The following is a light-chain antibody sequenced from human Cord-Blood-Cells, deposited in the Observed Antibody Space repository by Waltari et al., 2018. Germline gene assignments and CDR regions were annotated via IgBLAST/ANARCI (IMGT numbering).Light chain of an antibody. CDR2: DVS. V-gene: IGLV2-11*01. J-gene: IGLJ3*02. CDR3: CSYAGSSWV. Sequence: QSALPQPRPVSGSPGQSVSISCTGTSSDVGGYNYVSWYQQHPGKAPKLMIYDVSKRPSGVPDRFSGSKSGNTASLTISGLQAEDEADYYCCSYAGSSWVFGGGTKLTVL. CDR1: SSDVGGYNY.